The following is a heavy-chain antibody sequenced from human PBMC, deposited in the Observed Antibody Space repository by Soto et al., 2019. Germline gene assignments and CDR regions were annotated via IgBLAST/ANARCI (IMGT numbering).Heavy chain of an antibody. Sequence: SLRLSCAASGFTVSSNYMSWVRQAPGKGLEWVSVIYSGGSTYYADSVKGRFTISRDNSKNTLYLQMNSLRAEDTAVYYCARGLAVADDYYFDYWGQGTLVTVSS. D-gene: IGHD6-19*01. CDR2: IYSGGST. CDR3: ARGLAVADDYYFDY. V-gene: IGHV3-53*01. J-gene: IGHJ4*02. CDR1: GFTVSSNY.